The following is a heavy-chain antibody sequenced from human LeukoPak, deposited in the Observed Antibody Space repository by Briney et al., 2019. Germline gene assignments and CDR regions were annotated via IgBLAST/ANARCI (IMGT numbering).Heavy chain of an antibody. J-gene: IGHJ4*02. D-gene: IGHD6-13*01. CDR2: ISGSGGST. CDR1: GFTFSSYA. CDR3: ARAYWAAGLVDY. V-gene: IGHV3-23*01. Sequence: ESLRLSCAASGFTFSSYAMSWVRQAPGKGLEWVSAISGSGGSTYYADTVRGRFTISRDTSKNMVYLQMNSLRAEDTAVYYCARAYWAAGLVDYWGQGTLVTVSS.